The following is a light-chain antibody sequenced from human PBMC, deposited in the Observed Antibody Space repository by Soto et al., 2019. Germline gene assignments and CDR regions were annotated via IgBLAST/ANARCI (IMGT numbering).Light chain of an antibody. CDR2: GAS. CDR3: QHRANWPLT. J-gene: IGKJ4*01. Sequence: EIVMTQSPATLSVSPGERATLSCRASQSVSSNLAWYQQKPGQAPRLLIYGASTRATGIPARFSGSGSGTDFTLTISSLEPEDFALYYCQHRANWPLTFGGGTKVDIK. V-gene: IGKV3D-15*01. CDR1: QSVSSN.